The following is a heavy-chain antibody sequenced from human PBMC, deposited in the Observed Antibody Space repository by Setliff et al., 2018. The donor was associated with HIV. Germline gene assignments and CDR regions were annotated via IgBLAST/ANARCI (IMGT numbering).Heavy chain of an antibody. Sequence: SETLSLTCAVYGGSFSGYWWSWIRQLPGKGLDWIAEIDQGGSANHNPSLKSRVTISVDTSKNQFSLKLNSVTAADTAVYFCARRSSPDWYFDLWGRGTLVTVSS. CDR2: IDQGGSA. V-gene: IGHV4-34*01. J-gene: IGHJ2*01. CDR3: ARRSSPDWYFDL. CDR1: GGSFSGYW.